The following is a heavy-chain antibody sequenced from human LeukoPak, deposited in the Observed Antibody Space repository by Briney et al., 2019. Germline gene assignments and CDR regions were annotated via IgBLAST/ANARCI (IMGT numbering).Heavy chain of an antibody. CDR1: GGSFSGYY. CDR3: ARRPRGVAKVNWLDP. J-gene: IGHJ5*02. Sequence: SETLSLTCAVYGGSFSGYYWIWIRQPPGKGLEWIGEINHSGSTNYNPSLKSRVTISVDTSKNQFSLKLSSVTAADTAVYYCARRPRGVAKVNWLDPWGQGTLVTVSS. CDR2: INHSGST. V-gene: IGHV4-34*01. D-gene: IGHD3-10*01.